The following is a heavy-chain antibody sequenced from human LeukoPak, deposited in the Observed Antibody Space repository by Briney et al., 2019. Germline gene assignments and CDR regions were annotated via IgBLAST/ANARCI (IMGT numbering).Heavy chain of an antibody. CDR1: GGSISSGGYA. D-gene: IGHD3-16*01. CDR3: ANLWAVLGARNAAFHV. Sequence: SETLSLTCAVAGGSISSGGYAWDWLRQPPGRGLEGIGDIYLSGSTNYNTALKGRVTISLDTSSNQFSLRLSSVTAADTAVYYCANLWAVLGARNAAFHVWGQGTMVAVSS. V-gene: IGHV4-61*08. J-gene: IGHJ3*01. CDR2: IYLSGST.